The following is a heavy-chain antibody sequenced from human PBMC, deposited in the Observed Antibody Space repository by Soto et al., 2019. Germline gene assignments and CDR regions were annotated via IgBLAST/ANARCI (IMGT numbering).Heavy chain of an antibody. CDR1: GFTFRSFT. D-gene: IGHD6-13*01. Sequence: SLRLSCAASGFTFRSFTMNWVRQAPGKGLEWVSTISSNSAYIYYTDALRGRFTISRDNAKNSLHLQMNSLRAEDTAVYYCTRDAPRDSSARRWFDPWGPGTLVTVSS. CDR3: TRDAPRDSSARRWFDP. V-gene: IGHV3-21*01. CDR2: ISSNSAYI. J-gene: IGHJ5*02.